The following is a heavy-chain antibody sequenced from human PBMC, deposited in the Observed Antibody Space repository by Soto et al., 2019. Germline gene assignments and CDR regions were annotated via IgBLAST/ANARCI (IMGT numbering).Heavy chain of an antibody. D-gene: IGHD4-17*01. CDR1: WFTFSGSA. Sequence: EVQLVESGGGLVQPGGSLKLCYAVSWFTFSGSAMHWVRQASGKGLEWVGRIRSKSNSYATAYAASVKGRFTISRDDSKNTAYLQMNSLKTEDTAVYYCTRGYGDYVRDYWGQGTLVTVSS. CDR2: IRSKSNSYAT. V-gene: IGHV3-73*01. CDR3: TRGYGDYVRDY. J-gene: IGHJ4*02.